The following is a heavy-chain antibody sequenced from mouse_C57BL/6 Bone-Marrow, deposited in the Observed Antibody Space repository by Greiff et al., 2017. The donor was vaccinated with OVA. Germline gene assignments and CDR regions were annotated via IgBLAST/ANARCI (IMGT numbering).Heavy chain of an antibody. D-gene: IGHD3-2*02. J-gene: IGHJ3*01. Sequence: QVQLQQSDAELVKPGVSVKISCKVSGYTFTDHTIHWMKQRPEQGLEWIGYIYPRAGSTKYNEKFKGKATLTADKYSSTAYMQLNSLTSEDSAVYFCARKGDSSGPAWFAYWGQGTLVTVSA. V-gene: IGHV1-78*01. CDR3: ARKGDSSGPAWFAY. CDR2: IYPRAGST. CDR1: GYTFTDHT.